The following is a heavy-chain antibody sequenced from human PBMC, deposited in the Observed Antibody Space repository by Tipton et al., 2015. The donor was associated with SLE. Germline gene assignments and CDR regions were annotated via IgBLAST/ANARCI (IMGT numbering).Heavy chain of an antibody. D-gene: IGHD4-17*01. Sequence: SLRLSCAASGFTFSSYEMNWVRQAPGKGLEWVSYISSSGSTIYYADSVKGRFTISRDNAKNSLYLQMNSLRAEDTAVYYCARVGDGTTVTTRVYYGMDVWGQGTTVTVSS. J-gene: IGHJ6*02. CDR2: ISSSGSTI. V-gene: IGHV3-48*03. CDR3: ARVGDGTTVTTRVYYGMDV. CDR1: GFTFSSYE.